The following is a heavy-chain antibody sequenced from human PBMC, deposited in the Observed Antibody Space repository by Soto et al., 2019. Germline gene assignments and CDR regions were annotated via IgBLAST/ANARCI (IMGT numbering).Heavy chain of an antibody. Sequence: QVQLIQSGAEVKKPGASVKVSCKASGYTFTSSYIHWVRQAPGQGLEWMAIINPNGGSTNYAQKFQGRVTMTRDTSTSTVYMELSSLTSVDTAVYYCARSLMEGDYWGQGTLVTVSS. V-gene: IGHV1-46*03. CDR2: INPNGGST. CDR3: ARSLMEGDY. D-gene: IGHD3-10*01. J-gene: IGHJ4*02. CDR1: GYTFTSSY.